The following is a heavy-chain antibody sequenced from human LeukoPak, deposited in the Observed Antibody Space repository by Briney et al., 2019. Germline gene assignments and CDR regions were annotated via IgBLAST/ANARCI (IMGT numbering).Heavy chain of an antibody. CDR1: VYTFTSYG. Sequence: ASVNVSCKASVYTFTSYGISWVRQAPGQGLEWMGWISAYNGNTNYAQKLQGRVTMTTDTSTSTAYMELRSLRFDDTAVYYCARVAGRGHYFDYWGQGTLVTVSS. CDR2: ISAYNGNT. D-gene: IGHD6-19*01. CDR3: ARVAGRGHYFDY. J-gene: IGHJ4*02. V-gene: IGHV1-18*01.